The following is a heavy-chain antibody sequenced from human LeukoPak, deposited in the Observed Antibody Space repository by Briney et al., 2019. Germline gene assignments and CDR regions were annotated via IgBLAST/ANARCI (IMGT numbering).Heavy chain of an antibody. V-gene: IGHV4-38-2*01. CDR3: GKAKGLRLGGDFDY. CDR1: GYSISSGYY. D-gene: IGHD5-12*01. CDR2: IYHRGST. J-gene: IGHJ4*02. Sequence: SETLSLTCAVSGYSISSGYYWGWIRQPPGKGLEWTGSIYHRGSTYYNPSLKSRVTISIDTSKNPLSLKLSSVSAEDTAVYYCGKAKGLRLGGDFDYWGQGTLVTVSS.